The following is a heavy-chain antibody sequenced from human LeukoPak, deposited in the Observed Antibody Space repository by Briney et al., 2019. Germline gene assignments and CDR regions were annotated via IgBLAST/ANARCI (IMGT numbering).Heavy chain of an antibody. V-gene: IGHV1-69*04. D-gene: IGHD5-18*01. CDR2: TIPSLGLV. CDR1: GGTFSTYA. J-gene: IGHJ6*02. Sequence: SVKVSCKASGGTFSTYAINWVRQAPGQGLEWVGRTIPSLGLVNYAQKFQGRVTITADKSTSTAYMHLGSLRSEDTAVYYCARPAATAMVPAYGMDVWGQGTTVTVSS. CDR3: ARPAATAMVPAYGMDV.